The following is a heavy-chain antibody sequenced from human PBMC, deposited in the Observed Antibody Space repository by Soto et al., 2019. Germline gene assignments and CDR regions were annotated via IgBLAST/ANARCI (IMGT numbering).Heavy chain of an antibody. CDR2: IWYDGSNK. D-gene: IGHD6-13*01. V-gene: IGHV3-33*01. Sequence: QVQLVESGGGAVQPGRSLRLSCAASGFTFSSYGMHWVRQAPGKGLEWVAVIWYDGSNKYYADSVKGRFTISRDNSKNTLYLQMNSLRAEDTAVYYCARDHQGYGFDYWGQGTLVTVSS. J-gene: IGHJ4*02. CDR1: GFTFSSYG. CDR3: ARDHQGYGFDY.